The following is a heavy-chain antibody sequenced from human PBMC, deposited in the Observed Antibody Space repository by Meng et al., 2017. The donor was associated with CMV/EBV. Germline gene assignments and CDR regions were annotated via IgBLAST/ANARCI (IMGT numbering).Heavy chain of an antibody. Sequence: ASVKVSCKASGYTFTGYYMHWVRQAPGQGLEWMGWINPNSGGTNYAQKFQGRVTMTRDTSISTAYMELSRLRSDDTAEYYCAREFAPLAYCGGDCGLYFQHWGQGTLVTVSS. CDR2: INPNSGGT. V-gene: IGHV1-2*02. CDR1: GYTFTGYY. J-gene: IGHJ1*01. D-gene: IGHD2-21*01. CDR3: AREFAPLAYCGGDCGLYFQH.